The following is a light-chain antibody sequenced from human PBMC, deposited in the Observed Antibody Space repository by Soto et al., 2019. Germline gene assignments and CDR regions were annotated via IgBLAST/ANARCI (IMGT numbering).Light chain of an antibody. J-gene: IGLJ1*01. Sequence: SALTQPASGSGSPGESITISCTGTSSDVGVYNYVSWFQQHPGKAPKLMVYDVSNRPSGVSNRFSGSKSGNTASLTISGLQAEDEADYYCSSYTSSNSYVFGTGTKVTVL. CDR2: DVS. CDR1: SSDVGVYNY. CDR3: SSYTSSNSYV. V-gene: IGLV2-14*03.